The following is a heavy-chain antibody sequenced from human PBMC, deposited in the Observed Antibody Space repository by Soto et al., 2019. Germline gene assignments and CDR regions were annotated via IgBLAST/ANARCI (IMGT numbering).Heavy chain of an antibody. V-gene: IGHV3-11*05. J-gene: IGHJ4*02. CDR3: ARLSSGYVAY. CDR1: GFTFSDYY. Sequence: QVPLVESGGGLVKPGGSLRLSFAASGFTFSDYYMSWIRQAPGKGLEWVSYISSSSTYTNYADSVKGRFTISRDNAKHSLYLQMNSLRAEDTAVYYCARLSSGYVAYWGQGTLVTVSS. D-gene: IGHD3-22*01. CDR2: ISSSSTYT.